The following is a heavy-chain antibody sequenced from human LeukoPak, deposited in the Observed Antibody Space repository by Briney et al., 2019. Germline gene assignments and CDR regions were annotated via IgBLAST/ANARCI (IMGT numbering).Heavy chain of an antibody. Sequence: GGSLRLSCAASGFTFSSYSMNWVRQAPGKGLEWVSSISSSSSYIYYADSVKGRFTISRDNAKSSLYLQMNSLRAEDTAVNYCARDMLSLGFGELSYYYYGMDVWGQGTTVTVSS. CDR2: ISSSSSYI. CDR1: GFTFSSYS. J-gene: IGHJ6*02. D-gene: IGHD3-10*01. V-gene: IGHV3-21*01. CDR3: ARDMLSLGFGELSYYYYGMDV.